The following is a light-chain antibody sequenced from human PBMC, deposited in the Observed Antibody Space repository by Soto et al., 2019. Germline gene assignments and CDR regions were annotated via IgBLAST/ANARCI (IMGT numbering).Light chain of an antibody. J-gene: IGKJ5*01. CDR2: GTS. CDR1: QSVSSSS. V-gene: IGKV3-20*01. CDR3: QRYGSSPLIT. Sequence: ETVLTQSPGTLSLSPGERATLSCRASQSVSSSSLAWCQQRPGQAPRLLIYGTSSRATGIPDRFSGSGSGTDFTLTISRLEPEDFAVYFCQRYGSSPLITLGQGTRLEIK.